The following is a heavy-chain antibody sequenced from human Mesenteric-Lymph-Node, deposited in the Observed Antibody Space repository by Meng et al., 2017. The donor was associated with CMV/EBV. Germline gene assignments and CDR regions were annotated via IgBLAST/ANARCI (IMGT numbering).Heavy chain of an antibody. D-gene: IGHD3-3*01. CDR2: IIPIFGTA. CDR3: ARTYYDFWNGMDV. CDR1: GGSFSSYP. Sequence: SVKVSCKASGGSFSSYPINWVRQAPGQGLEWMGGIIPIFGTANYAQKFQGRVTITTDESTSTAYMELSSLRSGDTAVYYCARTYYDFWNGMDVWGQGTTVTVSS. J-gene: IGHJ6*02. V-gene: IGHV1-69*05.